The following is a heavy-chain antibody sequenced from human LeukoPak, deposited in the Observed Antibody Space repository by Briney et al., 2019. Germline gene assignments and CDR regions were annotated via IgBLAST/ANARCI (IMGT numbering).Heavy chain of an antibody. J-gene: IGHJ4*02. V-gene: IGHV1-18*01. CDR2: ISAYNGNT. CDR3: AGERPAYCSGGSCYSYYFDY. CDR1: GGTFSSYA. Sequence: ASVKVSCKASGGTFSSYAISWVRQAPGQGLEWMGWISAYNGNTNYAQKLQGRVTMTTDTSTSTAYMELRSLRSDDTAVYYCAGERPAYCSGGSCYSYYFDYWGQGTLVTVSS. D-gene: IGHD2-15*01.